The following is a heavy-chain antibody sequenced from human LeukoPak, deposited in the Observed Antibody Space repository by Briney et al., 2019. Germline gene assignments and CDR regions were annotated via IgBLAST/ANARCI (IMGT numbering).Heavy chain of an antibody. CDR1: GGSISSSSYY. CDR2: IYYSGST. CDR3: ATTCYGDYRPFDY. J-gene: IGHJ4*02. V-gene: IGHV4-39*01. D-gene: IGHD4-17*01. Sequence: PSETLSLTCTVSGGSISSSSYYWGWIRQPPGKGLEWIGSIYYSGSTYYNPSLKSRATISVDTSKNQFSLKLSSVTAADTAVYYCATTCYGDYRPFDYWGQGTLVTVSS.